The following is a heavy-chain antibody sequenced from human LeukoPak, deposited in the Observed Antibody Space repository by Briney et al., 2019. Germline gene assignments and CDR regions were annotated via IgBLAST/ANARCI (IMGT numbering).Heavy chain of an antibody. CDR3: AKTGPYYFDI. D-gene: IGHD3-10*01. CDR1: GVTFATSG. CDR2: IGTSSSFR. J-gene: IGHJ4*02. Sequence: GGSLRLSCELSGVTFATSGMTWVRQAPGKGLECVAAIGTSSSFRLYTDSVEGRFTISRDNSRNTVYLQMHSLRADDTAVYYCAKTGPYYFDIWGQGTLVTVSS. V-gene: IGHV3-23*01.